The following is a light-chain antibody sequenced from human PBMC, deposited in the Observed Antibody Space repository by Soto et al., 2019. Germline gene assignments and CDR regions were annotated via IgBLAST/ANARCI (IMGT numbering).Light chain of an antibody. CDR3: QQYNNWPPWT. CDR2: DAS. CDR1: QTVRNN. Sequence: VVTQSPCTLSLSPGERAILSCRASQTVRNNYLAWYQQKPGQAPRLLIYDASSRATGIPDRFSGSGSGTEFTLTISSLQSEDFAVYYCQQYNNWPPWTFGQGTKV. V-gene: IGKV3D-15*01. J-gene: IGKJ1*01.